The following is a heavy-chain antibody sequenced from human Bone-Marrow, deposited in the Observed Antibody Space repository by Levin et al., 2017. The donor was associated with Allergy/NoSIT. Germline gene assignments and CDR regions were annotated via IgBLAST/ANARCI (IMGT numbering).Heavy chain of an antibody. V-gene: IGHV1-46*01. CDR1: GYSFTDYH. CDR2: INPSSGST. CDR3: ARDLRFMEGLLHAGLENYYHSGMDV. D-gene: IGHD3-3*01. Sequence: ASVKVSCKASGYSFTDYHMHWVRQAPGQGLEWMGIINPSSGSTDYAQKFQGRVTMTRDTSTSRVYMELSSLRSEDTAVYYCARDLRFMEGLLHAGLENYYHSGMDVWGQGTTVTVSS. J-gene: IGHJ6*02.